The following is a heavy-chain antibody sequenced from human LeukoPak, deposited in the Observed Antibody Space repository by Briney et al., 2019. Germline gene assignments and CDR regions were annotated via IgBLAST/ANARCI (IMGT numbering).Heavy chain of an antibody. CDR2: LSHSGSS. Sequence: PSETLSLTCSVSGGSVSSYYWSWIRRPPGRGLEWIAYLSHSGSSDSNPSLTSRVTTLVDTSKNQFSLKLTSVTAADTAVYYCARARYANAWYAFDIWGHGTMVTVSS. CDR3: ARARYANAWYAFDI. CDR1: GGSVSSYY. J-gene: IGHJ3*02. D-gene: IGHD2-2*01. V-gene: IGHV4-59*02.